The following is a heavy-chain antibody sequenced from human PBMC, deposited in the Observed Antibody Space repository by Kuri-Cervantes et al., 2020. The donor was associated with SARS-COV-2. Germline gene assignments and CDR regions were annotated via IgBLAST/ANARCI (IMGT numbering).Heavy chain of an antibody. D-gene: IGHD2-2*01. V-gene: IGHV3-66*01. CDR2: IYSGGST. CDR1: GFTVSSNY. Sequence: GESLKISCAASGFTVSSNYMSWVRQAPGKGLEWVSVIYSGGSTYYADSVKGRFTISRDNAKNSLYLQMNSLRAEDTAVYYCARLRYAQSYWYFDLWGRGTLVTVSS. J-gene: IGHJ2*01. CDR3: ARLRYAQSYWYFDL.